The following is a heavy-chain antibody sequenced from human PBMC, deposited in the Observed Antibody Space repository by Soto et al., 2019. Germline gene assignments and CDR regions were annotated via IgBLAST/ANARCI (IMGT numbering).Heavy chain of an antibody. CDR2: INPSGGST. CDR1: GYTFTSYY. J-gene: IGHJ4*02. CDR3: ARFTRIYDSSGYRGDRRYYFDY. V-gene: IGHV1-46*01. D-gene: IGHD3-22*01. Sequence: ASVKVSCKASGYTFTSYYIHWVRQAPGQGLEWMGRINPSGGSTNYAQKFQGRVTMTRDTSTSTVYMDLSSLRSEDTAVYYCARFTRIYDSSGYRGDRRYYFDYWGQGTLVTVSS.